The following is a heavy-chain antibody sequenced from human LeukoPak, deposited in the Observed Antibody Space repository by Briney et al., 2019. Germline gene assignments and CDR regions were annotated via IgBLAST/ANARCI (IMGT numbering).Heavy chain of an antibody. V-gene: IGHV3-30*02. CDR1: GFTFSSYG. CDR2: IRYDGSNK. Sequence: GGSLRLSCAASGFTFSSYGMHWVRQAPGKGLEWVAFIRYDGSNKYYADSMKGRFTISRDNSKNTLYLQMNSLGAEDTAVYYCAKDQKYYYDSSGYYFDIWGQGTMVTVSS. J-gene: IGHJ3*02. D-gene: IGHD3-22*01. CDR3: AKDQKYYYDSSGYYFDI.